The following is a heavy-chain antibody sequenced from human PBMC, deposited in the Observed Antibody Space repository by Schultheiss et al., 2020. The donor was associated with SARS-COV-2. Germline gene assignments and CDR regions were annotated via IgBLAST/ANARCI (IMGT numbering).Heavy chain of an antibody. CDR3: ARPSQPFAEGLYFDL. CDR2: IYYSGST. D-gene: IGHD2-2*01. J-gene: IGHJ2*01. CDR1: GGSISSYY. V-gene: IGHV4-59*12. Sequence: SQTLSLTCTVSGGSISSYYWSWIRQPPGKGLEWIGYIYYSGSTNYNPSLKSRVTISVDTSKNQFSLKLSSVTAADTAVYYCARPSQPFAEGLYFDLWGRGTLVTVSS.